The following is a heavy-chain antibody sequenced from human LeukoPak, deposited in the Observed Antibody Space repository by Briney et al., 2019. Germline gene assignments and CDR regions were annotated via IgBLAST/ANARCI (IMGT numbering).Heavy chain of an antibody. D-gene: IGHD6-25*01. V-gene: IGHV3-21*06. CDR3: ARDFSAASFYFDY. Sequence: GGSLRLSCAASGFTFDDYTMNWVRLAPGKGLEWVSSISGSGNDKVYADSVKGRFSISRDNMKNILYLQMNSLRVGDTAVYYCARDFSAASFYFDYWGQGSLVSVSS. CDR2: ISGSGNDK. J-gene: IGHJ4*02. CDR1: GFTFDDYT.